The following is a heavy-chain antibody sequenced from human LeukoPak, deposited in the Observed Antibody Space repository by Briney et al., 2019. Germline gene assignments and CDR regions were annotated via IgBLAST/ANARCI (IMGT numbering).Heavy chain of an antibody. Sequence: ASVKVSCKASGGTFSSYAISWVRQASGQGLEWMGGIIPIFGTANYAQKFQGRVTITTDESTSTAYMELSSLRSEDTAVYYCARSANVRRITMVRGRNYYYYMDVWGKGTTVTVSS. D-gene: IGHD3-10*01. J-gene: IGHJ6*03. V-gene: IGHV1-69*05. CDR2: IIPIFGTA. CDR1: GGTFSSYA. CDR3: ARSANVRRITMVRGRNYYYYMDV.